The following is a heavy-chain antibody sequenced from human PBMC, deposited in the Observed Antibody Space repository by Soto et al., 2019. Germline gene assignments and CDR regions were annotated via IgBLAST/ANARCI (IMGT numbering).Heavy chain of an antibody. CDR1: GGSISSSSYF. D-gene: IGHD2-15*01. CDR2: LYFSGIT. CDR3: AMAKGGYCGGGTCPLDY. V-gene: IGHV4-39*02. J-gene: IGHJ4*02. Sequence: QLQLQESGPGLVKPSETLSLTCTVSGGSISSSSYFWGWIRQPPGKGLEWIGTLYFSGITYYNPXLNSRVTISVDXSXTXXSLNLSSVTAADTAVYYCAMAKGGYCGGGTCPLDYWGQGTLVTVSS.